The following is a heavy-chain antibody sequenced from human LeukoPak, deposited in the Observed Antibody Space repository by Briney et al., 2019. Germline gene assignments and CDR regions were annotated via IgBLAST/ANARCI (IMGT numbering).Heavy chain of an antibody. V-gene: IGHV1-69*01. CDR3: ARHGNARYSSGYYLFVDWFDP. Sequence: ASVKVSCKASGGTFSSYAISWVRQAPGQGLEWMGGIIPIFGTANYAQKFQGRVTITADESTSTAYMELSSLRSEDTAVYYCARHGNARYSSGYYLFVDWFDPWGQGTLVTVSS. J-gene: IGHJ5*02. CDR2: IIPIFGTA. D-gene: IGHD3-22*01. CDR1: GGTFSSYA.